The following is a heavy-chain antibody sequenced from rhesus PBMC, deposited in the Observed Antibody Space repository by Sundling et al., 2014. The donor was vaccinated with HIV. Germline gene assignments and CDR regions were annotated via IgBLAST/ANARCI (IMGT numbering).Heavy chain of an antibody. J-gene: IGHJ4*01. CDR2: IYGGGAST. V-gene: IGHV4-106*01. CDR3: VRGRWNKYLDY. CDR1: GGSISGGYY. Sequence: QVQLQESGPGLVKPSETLSLTCAVSGGSISGGYYWSWIRQPPGKGLEWIGNIYGGGASTNYNPSLKSRVTISKDTSKNQFSLKMNSVTAADTAVYYCVRGRWNKYLDYWGQGVLVTVSS. D-gene: IGHD6-25*01.